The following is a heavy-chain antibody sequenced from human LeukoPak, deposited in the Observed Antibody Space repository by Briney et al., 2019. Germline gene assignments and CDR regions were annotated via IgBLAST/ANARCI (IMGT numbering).Heavy chain of an antibody. V-gene: IGHV3-33*01. D-gene: IGHD1-26*01. CDR1: GFTFSSYG. CDR2: IWYDGSNK. Sequence: GGSLRLSCAASGFTFSSYGMHWVRQAPGKGLEWVAVIWYDGSNKYYADSVKGRFTISRDNSKNTLYLQMNSLRAEDTAVYYCARRTEPWELPKEDWFDPWGQGTLVTVSS. CDR3: ARRTEPWELPKEDWFDP. J-gene: IGHJ5*02.